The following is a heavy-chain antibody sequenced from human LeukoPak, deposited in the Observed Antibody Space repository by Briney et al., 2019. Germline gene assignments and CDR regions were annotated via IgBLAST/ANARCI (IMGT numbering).Heavy chain of an antibody. V-gene: IGHV4-59*01. D-gene: IGHD6-19*01. J-gene: IGHJ4*02. Sequence: SETLSLTCTVSGGSISSYYWSWIRQPPGNGLEWIGYIYYSGSTNYNPSLKSRVTISVDTSKNQFSLKLSSVTAADTAVYYCARVSSGWYYFDYWGQGTLVTVSS. CDR1: GGSISSYY. CDR2: IYYSGST. CDR3: ARVSSGWYYFDY.